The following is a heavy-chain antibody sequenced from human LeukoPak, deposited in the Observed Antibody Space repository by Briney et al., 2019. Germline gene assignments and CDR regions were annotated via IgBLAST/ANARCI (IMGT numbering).Heavy chain of an antibody. D-gene: IGHD3-22*01. V-gene: IGHV4-39*07. J-gene: IGHJ5*02. CDR2: IYYSGTT. CDR3: ARDHTYYYDTSISYYKWFDP. Sequence: SETLSLTCTVSGVSISGGSYYWGWIRQTPGKGLEWIGSIYYSGTTYYNPSLKSRATISVDTSKNQFSLKLSSVTAADTAVYYCARDHTYYYDTSISYYKWFDPWGQGPLVTVSS. CDR1: GVSISGGSYY.